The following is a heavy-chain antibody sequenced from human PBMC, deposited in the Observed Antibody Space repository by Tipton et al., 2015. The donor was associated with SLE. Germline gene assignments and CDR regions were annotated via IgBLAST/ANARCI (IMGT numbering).Heavy chain of an antibody. V-gene: IGHV3-48*01. D-gene: IGHD5-24*01. CDR1: EFTINNSS. J-gene: IGHJ4*02. Sequence: SLRLSCAASEFTINNSSMNWVRQAPGKGLEWVSYISSSSSTLYYADFVKGRFSISRDNAKNSLYLQMNSLGAGDTAVYYCARDRGDGYNWDCLDYWGQRTLVTVSS. CDR3: ARDRGDGYNWDCLDY. CDR2: ISSSSSTL.